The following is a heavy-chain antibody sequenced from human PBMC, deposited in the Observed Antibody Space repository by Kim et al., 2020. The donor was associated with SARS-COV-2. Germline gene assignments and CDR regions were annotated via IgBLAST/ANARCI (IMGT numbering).Heavy chain of an antibody. J-gene: IGHJ4*02. CDR3: AAATTVTTLFDY. V-gene: IGHV1-58*01. D-gene: IGHD4-4*01. Sequence: NYAQKVQERVTITRDMSTSTAYMELSSLRSEDTAVYYCAAATTVTTLFDYWGQGTLVTVSS.